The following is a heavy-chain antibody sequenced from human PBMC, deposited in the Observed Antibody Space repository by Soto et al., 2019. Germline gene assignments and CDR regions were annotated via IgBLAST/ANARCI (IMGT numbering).Heavy chain of an antibody. Sequence: SETLSLTCTVSGGSISGYYWSWIRQPPGKGLEWIGYIYYSGSTNYNPSLKSRVTISVDTSKNQFSLKLSSVTAADTAVYYCARLGTYYYDSSGYYGANWFDPWGQGTLVTVSS. CDR2: IYYSGST. CDR3: ARLGTYYYDSSGYYGANWFDP. J-gene: IGHJ5*02. V-gene: IGHV4-59*08. CDR1: GGSISGYY. D-gene: IGHD3-22*01.